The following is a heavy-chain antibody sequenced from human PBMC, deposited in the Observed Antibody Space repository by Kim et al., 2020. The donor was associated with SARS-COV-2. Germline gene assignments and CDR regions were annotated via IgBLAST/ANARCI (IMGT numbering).Heavy chain of an antibody. V-gene: IGHV4-39*01. CDR3: SRRGEQLVLGYFDY. D-gene: IGHD6-6*01. Sequence: PTLKRRVIISVDTSKNQFSLKLSSGTAADTAVYYCSRRGEQLVLGYFDYWGQGTLVTVSS. J-gene: IGHJ4*02.